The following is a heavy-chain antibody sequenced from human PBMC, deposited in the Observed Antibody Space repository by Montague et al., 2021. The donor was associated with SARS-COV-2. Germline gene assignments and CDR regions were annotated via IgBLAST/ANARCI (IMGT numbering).Heavy chain of an antibody. CDR2: IYYSGST. J-gene: IGHJ5*02. Sequence: SETLSLTCTVSGGSISSSSYYWSWIRQPPGKGLEWIGSIYYSGSTYYNPSLKSRVTISVDTSKNQFSLKLSSVTAADTAVYYCARNPADYYGSGSYPTWENWFDPWGQGTLVTVSS. CDR3: ARNPADYYGSGSYPTWENWFDP. D-gene: IGHD3-10*01. CDR1: GGSISSSSYY. V-gene: IGHV4-39*01.